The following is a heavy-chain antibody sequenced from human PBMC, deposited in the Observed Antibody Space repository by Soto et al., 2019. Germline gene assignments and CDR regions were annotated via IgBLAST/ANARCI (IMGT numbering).Heavy chain of an antibody. CDR3: ASGIPTDYGTDV. CDR1: GFTFSSYW. CDR2: IKGDGSNT. J-gene: IGHJ6*02. Sequence: EVQLVESGGGLVQPGGSLRLSCAGSGFTFSSYWMHWVRQVPGKGLVWVSRIKGDGSNTGYADSVKGRFTISRDNAENKVYLQMTSLRAEDTAVYYYASGIPTDYGTDVWGQGTSVTVSS. D-gene: IGHD5-18*01. V-gene: IGHV3-74*01.